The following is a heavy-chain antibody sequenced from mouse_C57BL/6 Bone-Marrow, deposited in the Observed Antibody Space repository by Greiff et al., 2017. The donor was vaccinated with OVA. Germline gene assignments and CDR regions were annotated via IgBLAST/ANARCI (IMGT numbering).Heavy chain of an antibody. J-gene: IGHJ3*01. V-gene: IGHV14-4*01. D-gene: IGHD1-1*01. CDR2: IDPENGDT. Sequence: VQLQQSGAELVRPGASVKLSCTASGFNIKDDYMHWVKQRPEQGLEWIGWIDPENGDTEYASKFQGKATITADTSSNTAYLQLSSLTSEDTAVYYYTTCSSPFAYWGQGTLVTVSA. CDR3: TTCSSPFAY. CDR1: GFNIKDDY.